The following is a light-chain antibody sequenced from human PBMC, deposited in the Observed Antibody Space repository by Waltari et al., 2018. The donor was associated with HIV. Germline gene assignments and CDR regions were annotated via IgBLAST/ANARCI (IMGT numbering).Light chain of an antibody. Sequence: EIVMTQSPASLSVSPGERATLSCRASQNVIRNLAWYQQKPGQVSRLLIYGASTRASGIPARSSGSGSGTEFTLTISSLQSEDFEVYFCQQYNDWPLTFGGGTKVEI. CDR2: GAS. J-gene: IGKJ4*01. CDR3: QQYNDWPLT. V-gene: IGKV3-15*01. CDR1: QNVIRN.